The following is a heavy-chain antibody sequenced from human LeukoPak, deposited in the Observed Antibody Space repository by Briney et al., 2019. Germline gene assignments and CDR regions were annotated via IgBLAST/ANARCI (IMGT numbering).Heavy chain of an antibody. Sequence: SGGSLRLSCAASGFTFSSYGMHWVRQAPGKGLEWVAFIRYDGSNKYYADSVKGRFTISRDNSKNTLYLQMNSLRAEDTAVYYCAKDLEMATINGAFDIWGQGTMVTVSS. J-gene: IGHJ3*02. CDR3: AKDLEMATINGAFDI. V-gene: IGHV3-30*02. CDR2: IRYDGSNK. CDR1: GFTFSSYG. D-gene: IGHD5-24*01.